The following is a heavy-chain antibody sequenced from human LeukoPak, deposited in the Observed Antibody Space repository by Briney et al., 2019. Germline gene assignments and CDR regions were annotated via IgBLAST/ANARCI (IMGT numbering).Heavy chain of an antibody. CDR2: HSASGST. Sequence: ETLSLAFSVPAPSISNYYGAWIRRPPGKGLGWIAYHSASGSTNYTPSLKSRVSVSLDTSKNRLSLNLKFVTAADTSVYECACSRSGFRYSFDYWGQGTLVTVSS. D-gene: IGHD3-22*01. J-gene: IGHJ4*02. CDR3: ACSRSGFRYSFDY. V-gene: IGHV4-4*09. CDR1: APSISNYY.